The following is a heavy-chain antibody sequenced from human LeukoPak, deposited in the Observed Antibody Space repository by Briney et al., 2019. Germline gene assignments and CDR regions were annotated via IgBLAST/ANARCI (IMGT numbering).Heavy chain of an antibody. V-gene: IGHV4-34*01. J-gene: IGHJ4*02. CDR2: INHSGST. D-gene: IGHD6-19*01. CDR1: GGSFSGYY. Sequence: SETLSLTCAVYGGSFSGYYWNWIRQPPGKGLEWIGEINHSGSTNYNPSLKSRVTISVDASKNQFSLKLSSVTAADTAVYYCARGSGYSSGWYVRNWGQGTLVTVSS. CDR3: ARGSGYSSGWYVRN.